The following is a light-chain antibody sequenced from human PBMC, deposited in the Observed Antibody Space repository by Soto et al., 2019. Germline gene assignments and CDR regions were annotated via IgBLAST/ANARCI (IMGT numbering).Light chain of an antibody. CDR2: AAS. Sequence: AIRMAQSPSSFSASTPDRVTITCRASQGISSYLAWYQQKPGKAPKLLIYAASTLQSGVPSRFRGSGSGTSFILTITSLQPEDVATYYCQKYNKAPWIFGQGTKVDIK. CDR3: QKYNKAPWI. J-gene: IGKJ1*01. CDR1: QGISSY. V-gene: IGKV1-8*01.